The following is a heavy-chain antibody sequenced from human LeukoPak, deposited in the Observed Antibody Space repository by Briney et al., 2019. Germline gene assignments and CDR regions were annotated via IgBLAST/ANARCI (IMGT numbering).Heavy chain of an antibody. D-gene: IGHD2-15*01. J-gene: IGHJ4*02. V-gene: IGHV1-18*01. CDR2: ISAYNGNT. Sequence: GASVKVSCKASGYTFTSYGISWVRQAPGQGLEWMGWISAYNGNTNYAQKLQGRVTMTTDTSTSTAYMELRSLRSDDTAVYYCARGSAATPFGGRFDYWGQGTLVTVSS. CDR1: GYTFTSYG. CDR3: ARGSAATPFGGRFDY.